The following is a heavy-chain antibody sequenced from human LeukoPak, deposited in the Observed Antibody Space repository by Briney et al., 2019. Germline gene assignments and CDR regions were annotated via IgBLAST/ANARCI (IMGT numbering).Heavy chain of an antibody. CDR3: ANLGDYDYVWGSYRYGAFDI. CDR2: ISYDGSNK. Sequence: PGRSLRLSCAASGFTFSIYGMHWVRQAPGKGLEWVAVISYDGSNKYYADSVKGRFTISRDNSKNTLYLQMNSLRAEDTAVYYCANLGDYDYVWGSYRYGAFDIWGQGTMVTVSS. CDR1: GFTFSIYG. J-gene: IGHJ3*02. D-gene: IGHD3-16*02. V-gene: IGHV3-30*18.